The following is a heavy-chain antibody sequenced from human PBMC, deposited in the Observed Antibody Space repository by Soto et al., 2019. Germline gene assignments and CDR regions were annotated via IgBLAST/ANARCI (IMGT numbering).Heavy chain of an antibody. CDR3: ARDAAPQLWLRAWVLDY. V-gene: IGHV3-21*01. D-gene: IGHD5-18*01. CDR2: ISSSSSYI. Sequence: PGGSLRLSCAASGFTFSSYSMNWVRQAPGKGLEWVSSISSSSSYIYYADSVKGRFTISRDNAKNSLYLQMNSLRAEDTAVYYCARDAAPQLWLRAWVLDYWGQGSMATVSS. CDR1: GFTFSSYS. J-gene: IGHJ4*02.